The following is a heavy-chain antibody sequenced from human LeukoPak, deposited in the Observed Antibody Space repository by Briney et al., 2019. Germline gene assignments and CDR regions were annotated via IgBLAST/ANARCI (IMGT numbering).Heavy chain of an antibody. CDR3: ARSGGSYYGFDY. CDR2: INHSGST. V-gene: IGHV4-34*01. D-gene: IGHD1-26*01. CDR1: GGSFSGYY. J-gene: IGHJ4*02. Sequence: PSETLSLTCAVYGGSFSGYYWSWIRQPPGKGLEWIGEINHSGSTNYNPSLKSRVTISVGTSKNQFSLKLSSVTAADTAVYYCARSGGSYYGFDYWGQGTLVTVSS.